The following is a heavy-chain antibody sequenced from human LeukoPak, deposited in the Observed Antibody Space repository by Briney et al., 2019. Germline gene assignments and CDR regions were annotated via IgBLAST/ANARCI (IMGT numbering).Heavy chain of an antibody. V-gene: IGHV3-66*01. CDR2: IYSGGST. J-gene: IGHJ2*01. CDR3: ARERTYDSSGVYWYFDL. Sequence: GGSLRLSCAASGFTVSSNYMSWVRQAPGKGLEWVSVIYSGGSTYYADSVKGRFTISRDNSKNTLYLQMNSLGAEDTAVYYCARERTYDSSGVYWYFDLWGRGTLVTVSS. CDR1: GFTVSSNY. D-gene: IGHD3-22*01.